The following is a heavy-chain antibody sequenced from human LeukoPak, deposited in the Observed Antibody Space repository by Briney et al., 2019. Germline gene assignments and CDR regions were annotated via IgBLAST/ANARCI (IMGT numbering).Heavy chain of an antibody. V-gene: IGHV3-23*01. CDR3: AKEEGSEAVADY. CDR2: ISGSGGST. Sequence: GGSLRLSCAASGLTFSTYVMSWVRQAPGKGLEWVSAISGSGGSTYYAASVRGRFTISRDYSKNTLYLRMNSLRAEDTAIYYCAKEEGSEAVADYWGQGTLVTVSS. J-gene: IGHJ4*02. D-gene: IGHD6-19*01. CDR1: GLTFSTYV.